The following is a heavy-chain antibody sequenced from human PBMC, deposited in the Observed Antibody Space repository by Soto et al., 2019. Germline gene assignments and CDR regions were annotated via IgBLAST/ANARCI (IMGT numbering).Heavy chain of an antibody. CDR1: GYAFTTYD. CDR2: MNPNSGHT. V-gene: IGHV1-8*01. J-gene: IGHJ6*02. Sequence: QVQLVQSGAEVKKPGASVKVSCKASGYAFTTYDINWVRQATGRGPEWMGWMNPNSGHTVYAQKFQGRVTVTRDTSINTAYMEPTRLRSEDTAVYYGARGSMWFGGYGIGVWCQRTTVPVSS. CDR3: ARGSMWFGGYGIGV. D-gene: IGHD3-10*01.